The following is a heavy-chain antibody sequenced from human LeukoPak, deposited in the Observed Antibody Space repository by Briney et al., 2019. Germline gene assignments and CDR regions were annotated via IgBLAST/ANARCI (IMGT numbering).Heavy chain of an antibody. J-gene: IGHJ1*01. CDR3: ARVHCSGGSCYSSYFQH. CDR2: ISAYNGNT. CDR1: GYTFTSYG. Sequence: GASVKVSCKASGYTFTSYGISWVRQAPGQGLEWMGWISAYNGNTNYAQKLQGRVTMTTDTSTSTAYMELRSLRSDDTAVYYCARVHCSGGSCYSSYFQHWGQGTLVTVSS. V-gene: IGHV1-18*01. D-gene: IGHD2-15*01.